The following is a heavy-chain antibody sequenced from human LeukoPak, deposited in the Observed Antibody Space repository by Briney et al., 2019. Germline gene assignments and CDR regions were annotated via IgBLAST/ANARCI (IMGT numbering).Heavy chain of an antibody. CDR3: ARPTPLHFTSMTTVVFNWFDP. Sequence: KPSETLSLTCTVSGGSISSSSYYWGWIRQPPGKGLEWIGSIYYSGSTYYNPSLKSRVTISVDTSKNQFSLKLSSVTAADTAVYYCARPTPLHFTSMTTVVFNWFDPWGQGTLVTVSS. V-gene: IGHV4-39*01. D-gene: IGHD4-11*01. CDR2: IYYSGST. J-gene: IGHJ5*02. CDR1: GGSISSSSYY.